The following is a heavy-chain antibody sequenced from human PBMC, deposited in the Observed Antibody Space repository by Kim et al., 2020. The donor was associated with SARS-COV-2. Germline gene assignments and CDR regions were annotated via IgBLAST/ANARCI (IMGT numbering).Heavy chain of an antibody. CDR3: ATGGPWGSFNY. CDR2: IMLDASET. Sequence: GGSLRLSCAASGFTFSNSWMSWVRQAPGEGLEWVAYIMLDASETYYVDSVKGRFTISRDNARNSLYLQMNSLRAEDTAVYYCATGGPWGSFNYWGQGTLV. CDR1: GFTFSNSW. V-gene: IGHV3-7*03. J-gene: IGHJ4*02. D-gene: IGHD7-27*01.